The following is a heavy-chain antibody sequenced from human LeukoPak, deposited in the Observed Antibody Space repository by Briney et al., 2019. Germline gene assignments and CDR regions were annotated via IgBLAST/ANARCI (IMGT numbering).Heavy chain of an antibody. J-gene: IGHJ4*02. Sequence: GGSLRLSCAASGFTFSSYWMNWASQAPGKGLEWVASINHNGNVNYYVDSVKGRFTISRDNAKNSLYLQVNSLRAEDTAVYYCAREGLKSRSYSYWGQGTLVTVSS. CDR1: GFTFSSYW. CDR2: INHNGNVN. V-gene: IGHV3-7*03. D-gene: IGHD6-13*01. CDR3: AREGLKSRSYSY.